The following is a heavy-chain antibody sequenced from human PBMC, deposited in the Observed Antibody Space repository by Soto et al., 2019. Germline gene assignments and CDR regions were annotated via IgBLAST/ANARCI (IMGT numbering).Heavy chain of an antibody. CDR1: GGTFSRYS. CDR2: IIPIFGIP. D-gene: IGHD2-2*01. CDR3: AREDRDRETGLVPAAIDGMDV. V-gene: IGHV1-69*08. Sequence: QVQLVQSGAEVKKPGSSVKVSCKASGGTFSRYSITWVRQAPGHGLEWIGRIIPIFGIPTYAQKFHGRVTFSADESKSTDYMELSSLRSDDTAVYYCAREDRDRETGLVPAAIDGMDVWGQGNTVTVSS. J-gene: IGHJ6*02.